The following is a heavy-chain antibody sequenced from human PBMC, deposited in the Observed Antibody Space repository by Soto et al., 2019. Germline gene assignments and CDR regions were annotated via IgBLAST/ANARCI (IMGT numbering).Heavy chain of an antibody. Sequence: QLLLQESGPGLVKPSETLSLTCTVTGDSISSSSHFWGWIRQPPGKGLEWIASIYYIGTTYYSPSLQSRVTISVDTSTDQFSLEVTSVTAADTAIYYCARSGSWSFNTWGRGTLVTVSS. CDR3: ARSGSWSFNT. CDR2: IYYIGTT. CDR1: GDSISSSSHF. V-gene: IGHV4-39*01. D-gene: IGHD6-13*01. J-gene: IGHJ5*02.